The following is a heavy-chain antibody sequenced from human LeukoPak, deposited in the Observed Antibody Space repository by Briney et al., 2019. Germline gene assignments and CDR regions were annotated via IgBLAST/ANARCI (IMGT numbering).Heavy chain of an antibody. J-gene: IGHJ4*02. V-gene: IGHV4-59*01. D-gene: IGHD2-2*01. CDR1: GGTLSSYY. Sequence: SETLSLTCTVSGGTLSSYYWSWIRQPPGKGLEWIGYIYYSGSTNYNPSLKSRVTISVDTSKNQFSLKLSSVTAADTAVYYCARAAPSEPFDYWGQGTLVTVSS. CDR3: ARAAPSEPFDY. CDR2: IYYSGST.